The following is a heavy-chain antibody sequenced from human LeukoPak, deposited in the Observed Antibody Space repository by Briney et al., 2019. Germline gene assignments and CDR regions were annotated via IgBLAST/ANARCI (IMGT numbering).Heavy chain of an antibody. D-gene: IGHD1-7*01. CDR1: GGSISSYY. Sequence: SETLSLTCTVSGGSISSYYWSWIRQPPGKGLEWIAYIYYSGSTNYNPSLKSRVTISLDTSKNQFSLKLSSVTAADTAVYYCAGGETGTTYDAFDIWGQGTMVTVSS. CDR2: IYYSGST. J-gene: IGHJ3*02. CDR3: AGGETGTTYDAFDI. V-gene: IGHV4-59*12.